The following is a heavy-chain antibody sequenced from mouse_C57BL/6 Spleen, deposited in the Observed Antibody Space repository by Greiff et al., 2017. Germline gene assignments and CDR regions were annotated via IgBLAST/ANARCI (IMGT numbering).Heavy chain of an antibody. J-gene: IGHJ3*01. Sequence: VQLQESGAELVRPGASVTLSCKASGYTFTDYEMHWVKQTPVHGLEWIGAIDPETGGTAYNQTFKGKAILTADKSSSTAYMELRSLTSEDSAVYDYTRRKHFYCDYDGFAYWGQGTMVTVSA. CDR3: TRRKHFYCDYDGFAY. V-gene: IGHV1-15*01. D-gene: IGHD2-4*01. CDR1: GYTFTDYE. CDR2: IDPETGGT.